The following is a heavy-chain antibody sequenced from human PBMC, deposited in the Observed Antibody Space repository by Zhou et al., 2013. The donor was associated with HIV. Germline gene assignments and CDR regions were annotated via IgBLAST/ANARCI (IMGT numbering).Heavy chain of an antibody. Sequence: QVQLVQSGAEVKKPGSSVKVSCKASGGSFSSFVINWVRQAPGQGPEWMGSLIPVFSTTNYALKFQDRITITADGSTSTAYMELSSLRSDDTAVYYCAHGRIQASVRKGGFRSRWEVTRPLDYWGQGTLVIVSS. CDR2: LIPVFSTT. V-gene: IGHV1-69*15. CDR3: AHGRIQASVRKGGFRSRWEVTRPLDY. D-gene: IGHD1-26*01. CDR1: GGSFSSFV. J-gene: IGHJ4*02.